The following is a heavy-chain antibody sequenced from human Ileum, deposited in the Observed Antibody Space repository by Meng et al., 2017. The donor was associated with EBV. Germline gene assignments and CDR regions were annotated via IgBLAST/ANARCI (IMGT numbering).Heavy chain of an antibody. Sequence: VRLVDSGGGLFQPGGSLRLFWATSGFILSNYWMHWVRQAPGKGLVGVSRIHAYGSVTNYADSVKGRFTISRDNAKNTLYLQMNSLRAEDTAVYYCARDLFWNQADYWGQGTLVTVSS. CDR3: ARDLFWNQADY. CDR1: GFILSNYW. D-gene: IGHD1-14*01. V-gene: IGHV3-74*01. J-gene: IGHJ4*02. CDR2: IHAYGSVT.